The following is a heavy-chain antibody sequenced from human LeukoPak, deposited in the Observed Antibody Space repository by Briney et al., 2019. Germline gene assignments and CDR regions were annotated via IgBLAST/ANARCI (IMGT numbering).Heavy chain of an antibody. CDR2: IIPILGIA. CDR1: GFTFTSSA. Sequence: GTSVKVSCKASGFTFTSSAVQWVRQAPGQGLEWMGRIIPILGIANYAQKFQGRVTITADKSTSTAYMELSSLRSEDTAVYYCARTYCSSTSCYVKATYFDYWGQGTLVTVSS. D-gene: IGHD2-2*01. CDR3: ARTYCSSTSCYVKATYFDY. J-gene: IGHJ4*02. V-gene: IGHV1-69*04.